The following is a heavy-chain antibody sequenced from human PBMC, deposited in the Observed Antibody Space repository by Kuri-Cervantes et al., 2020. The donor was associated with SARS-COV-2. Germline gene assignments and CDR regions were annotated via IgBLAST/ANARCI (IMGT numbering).Heavy chain of an antibody. CDR1: GFTFSSYA. V-gene: IGHV3-21*01. Sequence: GGSLRLSCAASGFTFSSYAMSWVRQAPGKGLEWVSSIRSRSSYKYYADSVKGRFTISRDNAKNTLYLQMNSLRAEDTAVYYCARDLTLGYCSGGSCYYYYYGMDVWGQGTTVTVSS. CDR3: ARDLTLGYCSGGSCYYYYYGMDV. J-gene: IGHJ6*02. D-gene: IGHD2-15*01. CDR2: IRSRSSYK.